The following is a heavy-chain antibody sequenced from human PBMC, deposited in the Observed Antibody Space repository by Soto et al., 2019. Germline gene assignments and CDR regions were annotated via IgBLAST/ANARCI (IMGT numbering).Heavy chain of an antibody. CDR1: GGTFSSYA. J-gene: IGHJ3*02. CDR3: ARRSTSGYDAFDI. V-gene: IGHV1-69*01. Sequence: QVQLVQSGAEVKKPGSSVKVSCKASGGTFSSYAISWVRRAPGQGLEWMGGIIPIFGTANYAQKFQGRVTITADEYTSPAYMELSSLRSEDTAVYYWARRSTSGYDAFDIWGQGTMVTVSS. D-gene: IGHD3-10*01. CDR2: IIPIFGTA.